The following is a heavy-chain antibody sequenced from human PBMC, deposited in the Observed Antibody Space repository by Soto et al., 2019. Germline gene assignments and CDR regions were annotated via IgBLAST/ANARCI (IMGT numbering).Heavy chain of an antibody. CDR3: ARVGYVGGSYYEDWFDP. CDR2: IYYSGST. Sequence: PSETLSLTCTVSGGSVSSGSYYWSWIRQPPGKGLEWIGYIYYSGSTNYNPSLKSRVTISVDTSKNQFSLKLSSVTAADTAVYHCARVGYVGGSYYEDWFDPWGQGTLVTVSS. CDR1: GGSVSSGSYY. V-gene: IGHV4-61*01. J-gene: IGHJ5*02. D-gene: IGHD1-26*01.